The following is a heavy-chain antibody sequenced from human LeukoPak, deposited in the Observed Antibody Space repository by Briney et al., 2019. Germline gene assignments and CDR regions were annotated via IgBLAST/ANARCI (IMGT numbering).Heavy chain of an antibody. V-gene: IGHV3-23*01. Sequence: PGGSLRLSCAASGFTFSSYAMSWVRQAPGKGLEWVSAISGSGGSTYYADSVKGRFTISRDNAKGMLYLQMNSLRAEDTAVYYCARGTTGGYSGRYSMDVWGQGTTVTVSS. J-gene: IGHJ6*02. D-gene: IGHD1-26*01. CDR2: ISGSGGST. CDR3: ARGTTGGYSGRYSMDV. CDR1: GFTFSSYA.